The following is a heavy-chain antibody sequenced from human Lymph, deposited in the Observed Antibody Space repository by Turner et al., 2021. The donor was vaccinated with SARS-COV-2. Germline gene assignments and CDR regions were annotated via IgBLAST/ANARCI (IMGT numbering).Heavy chain of an antibody. CDR2: IMSKAYGGTT. CDR3: TRVKYCTGGSCYGYHFDY. CDR1: GFPFGDYA. Sequence: EVQLVESGGGLVQPGQSLRLSCTASGFPFGDYAMSWVRQAPGKGLEWVRFIMSKAYGGTTQYAASVKGRFTISRDDSKSIAYLQMNSLKTEDTAVYYCTRVKYCTGGSCYGYHFDYWGQGTLVTVSS. J-gene: IGHJ4*02. D-gene: IGHD2-15*01. V-gene: IGHV3-49*04.